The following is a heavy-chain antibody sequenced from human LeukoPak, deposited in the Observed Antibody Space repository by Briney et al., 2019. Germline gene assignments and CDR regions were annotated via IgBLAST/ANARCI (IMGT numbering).Heavy chain of an antibody. J-gene: IGHJ3*02. V-gene: IGHV4-39*07. CDR2: IYSSGNT. CDR3: ARSDGYGLVGI. D-gene: IGHD3-10*01. Sequence: SETLSLTCTVSGGSISSGTYYWSWIRQPAGKGLEWIGSIYSSGNTYYNPSLKSRVIIIIDTPKNHFSLTLSSVTAADTAVYYCARSDGYGLVGIWGQGTMVTVSS. CDR1: GGSISSGTYY.